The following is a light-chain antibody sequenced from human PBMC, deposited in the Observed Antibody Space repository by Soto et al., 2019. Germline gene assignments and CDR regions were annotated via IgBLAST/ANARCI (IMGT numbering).Light chain of an antibody. V-gene: IGKV3-20*01. CDR2: GAT. CDR1: QSVSSRY. Sequence: EIVLTQSPGTLSMSPGERATLSCRASQSVSSRYVAWHQQKPGQAPRLLLSGATNRATGIPDRFSGSGSGTDFTLTISRLEPEDFAVYYCQQYSISPFTFGPGTKMEIK. J-gene: IGKJ3*01. CDR3: QQYSISPFT.